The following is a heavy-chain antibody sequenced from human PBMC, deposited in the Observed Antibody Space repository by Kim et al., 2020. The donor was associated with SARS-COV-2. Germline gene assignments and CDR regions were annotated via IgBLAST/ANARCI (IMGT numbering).Heavy chain of an antibody. J-gene: IGHJ6*02. Sequence: VKGRFTISRDDSKSIAYLQMNSLKTEDTAVYYCTRDGGTLYYYYYYGMDVWGQGTTVTVSS. D-gene: IGHD3-16*01. CDR3: TRDGGTLYYYYYYGMDV. V-gene: IGHV3-49*02.